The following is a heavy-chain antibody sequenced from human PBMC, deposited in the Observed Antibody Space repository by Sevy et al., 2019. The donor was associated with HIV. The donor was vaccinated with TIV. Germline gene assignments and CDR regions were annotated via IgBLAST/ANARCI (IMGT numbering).Heavy chain of an antibody. CDR2: ISYDGSNK. V-gene: IGHV3-30-3*01. CDR3: ARRHIVVVTAYYGMDV. D-gene: IGHD2-21*02. J-gene: IGHJ6*02. CDR1: GFTFSSYA. Sequence: GGSLRLSCAASGFTFSSYAMHWVRQAPGKGLEWVAVISYDGSNKYYADSVKGRFTISRDNSKNTLYLQMNSLRPEDTAVYYCARRHIVVVTAYYGMDVWGQGTTVTVSS.